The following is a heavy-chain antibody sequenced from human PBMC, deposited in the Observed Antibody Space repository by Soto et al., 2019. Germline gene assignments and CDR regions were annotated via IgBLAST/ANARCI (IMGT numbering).Heavy chain of an antibody. Sequence: PSETLSLTCAVSGGSISSSNWWHWVRQPPGKGLEWIGEIHHSGTTNYNPSLKSRVAISVDKSKNQFSLKLNSVTAADTAVYYCARVRQYCGEALSGYFDFWGQGTLVTVSS. V-gene: IGHV4-4*02. D-gene: IGHD2-21*01. CDR1: GGSISSSNW. CDR3: ARVRQYCGEALSGYFDF. J-gene: IGHJ4*02. CDR2: IHHSGTT.